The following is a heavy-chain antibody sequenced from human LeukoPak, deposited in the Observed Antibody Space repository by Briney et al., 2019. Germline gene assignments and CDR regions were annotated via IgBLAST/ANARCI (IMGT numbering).Heavy chain of an antibody. D-gene: IGHD3-9*01. CDR3: TRGYYDILTGWQRWDY. J-gene: IGHJ4*02. CDR2: MNPNSGNT. V-gene: IGHV1-8*01. Sequence: ASVKVSCKASGYTFTSYDINWVRQATGQGLEWMGWMNPNSGNTGYAQKFQGRVTMTRNTSISTAYMELSSLRSEDTAVYYSTRGYYDILTGWQRWDYWGQGTLVTVSS. CDR1: GYTFTSYD.